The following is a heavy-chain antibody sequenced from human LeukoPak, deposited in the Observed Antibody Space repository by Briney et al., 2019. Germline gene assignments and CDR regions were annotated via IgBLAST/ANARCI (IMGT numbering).Heavy chain of an antibody. CDR3: TTDPSVFSYCGGDCYSFDY. D-gene: IGHD2-21*02. V-gene: IGHV3-15*01. Sequence: PGGSLRLSCAASGFTFSNAWMSWVRQAPGKGLEWVGRIKSKTDGGTTDYAAPVKGRFTISRDDSKNTLYLQMNSLKTEDTAVYYCTTDPSVFSYCGGDCYSFDYWGQGTLVTVSS. CDR2: IKSKTDGGTT. CDR1: GFTFSNAW. J-gene: IGHJ4*02.